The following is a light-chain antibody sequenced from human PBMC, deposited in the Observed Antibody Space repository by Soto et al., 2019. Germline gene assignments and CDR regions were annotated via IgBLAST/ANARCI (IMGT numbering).Light chain of an antibody. CDR2: GVS. J-gene: IGLJ1*01. V-gene: IGLV2-14*01. Sequence: QSVLTQPASVSGSPGQSITIPCTGTSRDVGDYNYVSWYQQHPGKAPKLMIFGVSNRPSGVSNRFSGSKSGNTASLTISGLQAEDEAEYYCSSYTSSSTYVFGTGTKVTVL. CDR1: SRDVGDYNY. CDR3: SSYTSSSTYV.